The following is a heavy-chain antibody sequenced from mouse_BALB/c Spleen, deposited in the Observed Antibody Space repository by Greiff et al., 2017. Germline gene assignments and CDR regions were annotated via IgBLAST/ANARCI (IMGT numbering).Heavy chain of an antibody. D-gene: IGHD1-2*01. CDR3: ARGPTTARYFDV. CDR2: ISSGGST. CDR1: GFTFSSYA. V-gene: IGHV5-6-5*01. J-gene: IGHJ1*01. Sequence: EVKLQESGGGLVKPGGSLKLSCAASGFTFSSYAMSWVRQTPEKRLEWVASISSGGSTYYPDSVKGRFTISRDNARNILYLQMSSLRSEDTAMYYCARGPTTARYFDVWGAGTTVTVSS.